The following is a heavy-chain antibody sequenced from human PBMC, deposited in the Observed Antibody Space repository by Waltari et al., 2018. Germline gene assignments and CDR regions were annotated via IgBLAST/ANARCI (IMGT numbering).Heavy chain of an antibody. J-gene: IGHJ4*02. CDR3: ARDSGGEQLGLHDY. V-gene: IGHV3-21*01. D-gene: IGHD6-6*01. Sequence: EVQLVESGGGLVKPGGSLRLSCAASGFTFSSYSMNWVRQAPGKGLEWVSSISSSSSYIYYADSVTGRFTISRDNAKNSLYLQMNSLRAEDTAVYYCARDSGGEQLGLHDYWGQGTLVTVSS. CDR1: GFTFSSYS. CDR2: ISSSSSYI.